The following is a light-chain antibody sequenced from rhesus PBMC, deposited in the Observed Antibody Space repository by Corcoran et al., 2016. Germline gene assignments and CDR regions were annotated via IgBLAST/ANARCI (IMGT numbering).Light chain of an antibody. Sequence: DIQMTQSSSSLSASVGDTVTITCRASHDISTYLNWFQQTQRKAPNLVNYPASNLESGGPSRFSGRGSGTEFTLNISSLQPEEFASYYCLQHKSYPRTFGQGTKVEIK. CDR2: PAS. J-gene: IGKJ1*01. CDR3: LQHKSYPRT. V-gene: IGKV1-28*02. CDR1: HDISTY.